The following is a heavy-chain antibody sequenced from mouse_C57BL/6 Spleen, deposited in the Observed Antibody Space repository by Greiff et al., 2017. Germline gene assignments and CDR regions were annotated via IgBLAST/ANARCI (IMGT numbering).Heavy chain of an antibody. D-gene: IGHD1-1*01. CDR3: AREGIYYGSSDFDY. V-gene: IGHV1-81*01. Sequence: VQLQESGAELARPGASVKLSCKASGYTFTSYGISWVKQRTGHGLEWIGEIYPRSGNTYYNEKFKGKATLTADKSSSTAYMELRILTDEDSEVYVCAREGIYYGSSDFDYWGQGTTLTVSS. CDR2: IYPRSGNT. CDR1: GYTFTSYG. J-gene: IGHJ2*01.